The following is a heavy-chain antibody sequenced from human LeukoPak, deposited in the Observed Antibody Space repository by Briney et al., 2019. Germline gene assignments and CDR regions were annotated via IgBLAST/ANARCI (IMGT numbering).Heavy chain of an antibody. CDR2: INPNSGGT. CDR1: GYTFTGYH. J-gene: IGHJ6*03. V-gene: IGHV1-2*02. D-gene: IGHD3-3*01. Sequence: ASVKVSCKASGYTFTGYHMHWVRQAPGQGLEWMGWINPNSGGTNYAQKFQGRVTMTRDTSISTAYMELSRLRSDDTAVYYCARDSVWGFWSGYYPHPYYMDVWGKGTTVTVSS. CDR3: ARDSVWGFWSGYYPHPYYMDV.